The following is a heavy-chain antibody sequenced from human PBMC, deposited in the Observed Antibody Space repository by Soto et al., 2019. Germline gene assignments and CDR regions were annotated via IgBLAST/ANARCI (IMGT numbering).Heavy chain of an antibody. CDR1: GFTFSSYA. CDR3: AKGRGGGYYYDSSGYYPFDY. V-gene: IGHV3-23*01. Sequence: AGGSLRLSCAASGFTFSSYAMSWVRQAPGKGLEWVSAISGSGGSTYYADPVKGRFTISRDNSKNTLYLQMNSLRAEDTAVYYCAKGRGGGYYYDSSGYYPFDYWGQGTLVTVSA. J-gene: IGHJ4*02. CDR2: ISGSGGST. D-gene: IGHD3-22*01.